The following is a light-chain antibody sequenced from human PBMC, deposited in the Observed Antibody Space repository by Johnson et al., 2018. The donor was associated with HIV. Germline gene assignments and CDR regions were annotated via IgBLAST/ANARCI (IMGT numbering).Light chain of an antibody. CDR1: SSNIGTND. Sequence: QSVLTQPPSVSAAPGQKVTVSCSGSSSNIGTNDVSWYQQFPGAAPKLLIYENNKRPSGIPDRFSGSKSGTSATLGITGLQTGDEADYYCGTWDSSLSVNYFFGTGTKVTVL. J-gene: IGLJ1*01. CDR3: GTWDSSLSVNYF. CDR2: ENN. V-gene: IGLV1-51*02.